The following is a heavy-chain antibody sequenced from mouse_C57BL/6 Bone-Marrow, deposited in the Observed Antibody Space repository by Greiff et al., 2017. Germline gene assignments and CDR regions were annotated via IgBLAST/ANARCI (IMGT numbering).Heavy chain of an antibody. CDR1: GYTFTDYY. V-gene: IGHV1-26*01. J-gene: IGHJ2*01. CDR2: INPNNGGT. CDR3: ARGITTVVPYYFDY. Sequence: VQLQQSGPELVKPGASVKISCKASGYTFTDYYMNWVKQSHGKSLEWIGDINPNNGGTSYNQKFKGKATLTVDKSSSTAYMELRSLTSEDSAVYYCARGITTVVPYYFDYWGQGTTRTVSS. D-gene: IGHD1-1*01.